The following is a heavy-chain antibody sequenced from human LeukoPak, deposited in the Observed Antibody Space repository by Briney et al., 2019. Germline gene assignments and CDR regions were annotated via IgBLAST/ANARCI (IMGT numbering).Heavy chain of an antibody. Sequence: ASETLSLTCTVSGGSISSGGYYWSWIRQPPGKGLEWIGYIYHSGSTYYNPSLKSRVTISVDTSKNQFSLKLSSVTAADTAVYYCASITMIVVGYFDYWGQGTLVTVSS. D-gene: IGHD3-22*01. V-gene: IGHV4-30-2*01. CDR1: GGSISSGGYY. CDR3: ASITMIVVGYFDY. J-gene: IGHJ4*02. CDR2: IYHSGST.